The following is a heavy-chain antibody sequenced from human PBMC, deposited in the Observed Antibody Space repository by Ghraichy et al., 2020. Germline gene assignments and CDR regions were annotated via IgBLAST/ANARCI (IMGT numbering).Heavy chain of an antibody. J-gene: IGHJ4*02. CDR3: ARVEDIVVVPAAIDFDY. V-gene: IGHV1-18*01. CDR2: ISAYNGNT. D-gene: IGHD2-2*01. CDR1: GYTFTSYG. Sequence: ASVKVSCKASGYTFTSYGISWVRQAPGQGLEWMGWISAYNGNTNYAQKLQGRVTMTTDTSTSTAYMELRSLRSDDTAVYYCARVEDIVVVPAAIDFDYWGQGTLVTVSS.